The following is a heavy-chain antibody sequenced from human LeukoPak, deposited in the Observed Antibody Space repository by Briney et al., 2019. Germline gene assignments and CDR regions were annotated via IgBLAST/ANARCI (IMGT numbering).Heavy chain of an antibody. V-gene: IGHV3-74*01. J-gene: IGHJ5*02. Sequence: GGSLRLSCVASGFTFNTSWMHWVRQAPGKGLVWVSRLNSDSSSATYGDSVKGRCTISRDNGKNTLYLQMNNLRAEDTAVYFCARLRPNSGAFDPWDQGTLVTVSS. CDR1: GFTFNTSW. CDR3: ARLRPNSGAFDP. D-gene: IGHD4-23*01. CDR2: LNSDSSSA.